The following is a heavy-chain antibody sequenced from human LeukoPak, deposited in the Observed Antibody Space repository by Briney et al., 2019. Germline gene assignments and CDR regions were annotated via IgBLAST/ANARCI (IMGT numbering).Heavy chain of an antibody. CDR2: MNPNSGNT. Sequence: ASVKVSCKASGYTFTSYDINWVRQATGQGLEWMGWMNPNSGNTGYAQKFQGRVTITRNTSISTAYMELSSLRSEDTAVYYCAIAGYPRHGYYFDYWGQGTLVTVSS. J-gene: IGHJ4*02. CDR1: GYTFTSYD. CDR3: AIAGYPRHGYYFDY. D-gene: IGHD6-13*01. V-gene: IGHV1-8*03.